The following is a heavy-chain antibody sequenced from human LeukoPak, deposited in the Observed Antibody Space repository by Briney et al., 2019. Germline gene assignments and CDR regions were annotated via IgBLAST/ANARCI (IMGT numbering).Heavy chain of an antibody. J-gene: IGHJ4*02. Sequence: GGSLRLSCAASGFTFSNYAMSWVRQAPGQGLEWVSTLTAIGGATYYAGSVKGRFTISRDNSKNTLYLQMNSLRAEDTAVYYCAKARAAAGCFDYWGQGTLVTVSS. CDR2: LTAIGGAT. V-gene: IGHV3-23*01. CDR1: GFTFSNYA. CDR3: AKARAAAGCFDY. D-gene: IGHD6-13*01.